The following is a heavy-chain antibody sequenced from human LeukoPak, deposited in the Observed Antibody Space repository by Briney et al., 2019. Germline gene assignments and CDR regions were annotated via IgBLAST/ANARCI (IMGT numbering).Heavy chain of an antibody. Sequence: GGSLRLSCAASGFTFSSYSMNWVRQAPGKGLEWVSSISSSSSYIYYADSVKGRFTISRDNAKNSLYLQMNSLRAEDTAVYYCARGNPYCSSTSCYGEEYYFDYWGQGTLVTVSS. D-gene: IGHD2-2*01. V-gene: IGHV3-21*01. CDR2: ISSSSSYI. CDR1: GFTFSSYS. J-gene: IGHJ4*02. CDR3: ARGNPYCSSTSCYGEEYYFDY.